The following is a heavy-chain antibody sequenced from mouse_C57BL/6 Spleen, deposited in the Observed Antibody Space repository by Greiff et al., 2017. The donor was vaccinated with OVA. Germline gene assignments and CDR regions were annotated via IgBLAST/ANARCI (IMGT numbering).Heavy chain of an antibody. J-gene: IGHJ4*01. CDR3: ARFDYDGWYAMDY. CDR1: GYTFTDYN. V-gene: IGHV1-18*01. D-gene: IGHD2-4*01. Sequence: LVKPGASVKIPCKASGYTFTDYNMDWVKQSHGKSLEWIGDINPNNGGTIYNQKFKGKATLTVDKSSSTAYMELRSLTSEDTAVYYCARFDYDGWYAMDYWGQGTSVTVSS. CDR2: INPNNGGT.